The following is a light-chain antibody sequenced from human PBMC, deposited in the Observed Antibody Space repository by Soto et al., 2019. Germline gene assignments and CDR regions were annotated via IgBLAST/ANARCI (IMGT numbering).Light chain of an antibody. V-gene: IGLV2-14*01. CDR2: EVS. CDR3: SSYTSSSTHNYV. Sequence: QSALPQPDSVSGSPGQSIPISCTGTRSDVGGYNYVSWYQQHPDKAPKLLIYEVSNRPSGVSKRFSGSKSGNTASLTTSGLQAEDEADYYCSSYTSSSTHNYVFGTGTKVTVL. CDR1: RSDVGGYNY. J-gene: IGLJ1*01.